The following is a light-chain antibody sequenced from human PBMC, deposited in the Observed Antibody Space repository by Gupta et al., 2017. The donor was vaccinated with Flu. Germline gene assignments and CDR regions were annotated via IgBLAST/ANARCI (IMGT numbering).Light chain of an antibody. CDR3: QSYDNSLSGSYV. CDR2: GNT. CDR1: RSNIGAGYA. Sequence: QSVLTQPPSVSGAPGQRVTITCTGSRSNIGAGYAVHWYQQLPGAAPKLLIYGNTNRPSGVPDRFSGSKSGASASLDISGLQSEDEADYYCQSYDNSLSGSYVFSTGTRVTVL. V-gene: IGLV1-40*01. J-gene: IGLJ1*01.